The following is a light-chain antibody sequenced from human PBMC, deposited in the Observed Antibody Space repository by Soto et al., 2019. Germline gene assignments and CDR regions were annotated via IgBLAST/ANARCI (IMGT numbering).Light chain of an antibody. CDR1: QSISWW. Sequence: DIQLTQSPSFLSPSIGESFTITCLAIQSISWWLAWYQQKPGKAPKLLIFDASTLESGVPSRFRGSGSGTDFTLTISSLQPDDFETYYCQQYSDSSGAFGQGTKVDIK. V-gene: IGKV1-5*01. J-gene: IGKJ1*01. CDR3: QQYSDSSGA. CDR2: DAS.